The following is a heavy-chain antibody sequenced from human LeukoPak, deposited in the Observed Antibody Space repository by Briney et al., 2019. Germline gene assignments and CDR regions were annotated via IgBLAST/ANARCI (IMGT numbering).Heavy chain of an antibody. CDR2: ISGSGTI. CDR3: ARDSGTTGEVKFDP. V-gene: IGHV4-4*07. D-gene: IGHD3-10*01. J-gene: IGHJ5*02. Sequence: SETLSLTCTVSGGSIHSYWSWIRQPAGKGLEWIGRISGSGTITYNPALQSRLTISIDTSKNQFSLKLMSVTAADTAVYYCARDSGTTGEVKFDPWGQGTLVTVSS. CDR1: GGSIHSY.